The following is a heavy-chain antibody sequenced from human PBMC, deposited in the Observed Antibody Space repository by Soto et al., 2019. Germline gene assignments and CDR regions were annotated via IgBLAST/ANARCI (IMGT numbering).Heavy chain of an antibody. J-gene: IGHJ4*02. V-gene: IGHV4-34*01. CDR3: ARRLYYFDY. Sequence: SETLSLTCAVYGGSFSGYYWSWIRQPPGKGLEWIGEINHSGSTNYNPSLKSRVTISVDTSKNQFSLTLSSVTAADTAVYYCARRLYYFDYWGQGTLVTVSS. CDR2: INHSGST. CDR1: GGSFSGYY.